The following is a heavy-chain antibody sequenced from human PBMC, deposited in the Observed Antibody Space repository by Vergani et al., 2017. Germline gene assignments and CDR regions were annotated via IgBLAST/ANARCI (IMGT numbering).Heavy chain of an antibody. V-gene: IGHV5-10-1*03. Sequence: EVQLVQSGAEVKKPGESLRISCKGSGYSFTNYWISWVRQMPGKGLEWMGRIDPSDSYAKYSPSFQGDITISADRSISTAYLQWSSLKASDTAMYYCARHHDVRCLEWLFLDYWGQGTLVTVSS. D-gene: IGHD3-3*01. CDR3: ARHHDVRCLEWLFLDY. J-gene: IGHJ4*02. CDR2: IDPSDSYA. CDR1: GYSFTNYW.